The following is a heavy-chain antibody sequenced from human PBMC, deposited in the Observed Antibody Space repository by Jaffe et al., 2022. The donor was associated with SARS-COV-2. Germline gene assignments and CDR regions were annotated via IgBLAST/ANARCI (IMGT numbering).Heavy chain of an antibody. CDR1: GFTFDDYA. Sequence: EVQLVESGGGLVQPGRSLRLSCAASGFTFDDYAMHWVRQAPGKGLEWVSGISWNSGSIGYADSVKGRFTISRDNAKNSLYLQMNSLRAEDTALYYCAKSFLGAVAGGFDYWGQGTLVTVSS. D-gene: IGHD6-19*01. CDR2: ISWNSGSI. V-gene: IGHV3-9*01. J-gene: IGHJ4*02. CDR3: AKSFLGAVAGGFDY.